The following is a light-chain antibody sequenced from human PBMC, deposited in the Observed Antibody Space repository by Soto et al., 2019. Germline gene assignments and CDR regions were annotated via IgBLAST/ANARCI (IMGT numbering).Light chain of an antibody. Sequence: QSALTQPASVSGSPGQSITISCTGTSSDVGSYNLVSWYQQHPGKAPKLMIYEGSKRPSGVSNRFSGSKSGNTASLTISALQAADEADYYCCSYAGSSPHYVFGTGTKVTVL. V-gene: IGLV2-23*01. CDR3: CSYAGSSPHYV. J-gene: IGLJ1*01. CDR1: SSDVGSYNL. CDR2: EGS.